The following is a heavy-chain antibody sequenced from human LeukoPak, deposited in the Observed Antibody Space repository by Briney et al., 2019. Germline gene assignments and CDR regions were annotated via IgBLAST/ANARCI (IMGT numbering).Heavy chain of an antibody. J-gene: IGHJ6*02. CDR2: ISGSGGST. Sequence: GGSLRLSCASSGFTFSSYAMSWVRQAPGKGLEWVSAISGSGGSTYYADSVKGRFTISRDNLKHTLYLQMNRLSAEDTAGYYCAKEVFAGTYLSYYYGMDVWGQGTTVTVSS. CDR3: AKEVFAGTYLSYYYGMDV. D-gene: IGHD3-10*01. CDR1: GFTFSSYA. V-gene: IGHV3-23*01.